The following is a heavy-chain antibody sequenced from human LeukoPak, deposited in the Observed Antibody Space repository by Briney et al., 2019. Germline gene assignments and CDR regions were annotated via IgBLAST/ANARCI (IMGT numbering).Heavy chain of an antibody. Sequence: SQTLSLTCAISGDSVSSNSASWNWIRQSPSRGLEWLGRAYYRSKWYNDYAVSVKSRIAVNPDPSKNQFSLHLNSVTPADTAVYYCAWAPAAGTYYYFDYWGQGTLVTVSS. V-gene: IGHV6-1*01. D-gene: IGHD1-26*01. CDR2: AYYRSKWYN. J-gene: IGHJ4*02. CDR1: GDSVSSNSAS. CDR3: AWAPAAGTYYYFDY.